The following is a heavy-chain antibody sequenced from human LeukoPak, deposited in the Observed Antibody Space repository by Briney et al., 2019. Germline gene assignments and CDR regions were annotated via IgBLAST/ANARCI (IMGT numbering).Heavy chain of an antibody. J-gene: IGHJ4*02. D-gene: IGHD6-13*01. CDR2: ISRSGSTI. CDR1: GFTFSSYE. Sequence: GGSLRLSCAASGFTFSSYEMNWVRHAPGKGLEGVSYISRSGSTIYYADSVKGRFTISRDNAKNSLYLQVKSLRAEDTAVYYCARDSNSWPFDYWGQGTLVTVSS. V-gene: IGHV3-48*03. CDR3: ARDSNSWPFDY.